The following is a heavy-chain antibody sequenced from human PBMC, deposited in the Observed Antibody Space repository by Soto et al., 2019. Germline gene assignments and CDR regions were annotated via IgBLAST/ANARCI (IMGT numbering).Heavy chain of an antibody. V-gene: IGHV1-69*14. CDR2: IMPIFATP. Sequence: QVQLMQSGAEVKKPGSSVKVSCKASGGTFSTSAISWVRQAPGEGLEWVGGIMPIFATPDYAQKFQGRVTISADKSTATAYLERTSLTTDDPAVYYCARDKDRQQLGGNYYYILDVWGQGTAITVSS. CDR1: GGTFSTSA. D-gene: IGHD3-3*02. J-gene: IGHJ6*02. CDR3: ARDKDRQQLGGNYYYILDV.